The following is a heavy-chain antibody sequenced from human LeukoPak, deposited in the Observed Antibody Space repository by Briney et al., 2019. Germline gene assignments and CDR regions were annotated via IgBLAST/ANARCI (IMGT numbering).Heavy chain of an antibody. CDR2: IYSKTDGGTI. J-gene: IGHJ4*02. V-gene: IGHV3-15*01. Sequence: GGSLRLSCAASKFTFSNAWMSWVRQTPGKGLEWVGRIYSKTDGGTIDYAAPVKDRFTISRDDSKNTLYLQMNSLKTEDTAVYYCATDWAPTRTSGRPFDYWGQGTLVTVSS. CDR3: ATDWAPTRTSGRPFDY. D-gene: IGHD3-10*01. CDR1: KFTFSNAW.